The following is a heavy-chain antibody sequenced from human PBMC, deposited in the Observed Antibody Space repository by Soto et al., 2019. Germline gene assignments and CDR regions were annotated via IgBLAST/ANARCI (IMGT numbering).Heavy chain of an antibody. CDR1: VFTFSSYG. CDR2: ISYDGSNK. CDR3: AKDVVVGATPGLGDYYYYYGMDV. Sequence: WGSLLLSCASSVFTFSSYGMHWVRQAPGKGLDLVAVISYDGSNKYYADSVKGRFTISRDNSKNTLYLQMNSLRAEDTAVYYCAKDVVVGATPGLGDYYYYYGMDVWGQGTTVTVSS. J-gene: IGHJ6*01. D-gene: IGHD1-26*01. V-gene: IGHV3-30*18.